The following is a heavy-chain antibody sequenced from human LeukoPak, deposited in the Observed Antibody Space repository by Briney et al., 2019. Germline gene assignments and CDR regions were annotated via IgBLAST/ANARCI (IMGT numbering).Heavy chain of an antibody. J-gene: IGHJ4*02. Sequence: SETLSLTCAVYGGSFSGYYWTWIRQPPGKGLEWIGESHYSGRINYNPSLKSRVTISADTSNNHFSLKMNSVTAVDTAVYYCSRGTDAYKCGNSWGQGTLVTVSS. CDR2: SHYSGRI. CDR3: SRGTDAYKCGNS. CDR1: GGSFSGYY. D-gene: IGHD5-24*01. V-gene: IGHV4-34*01.